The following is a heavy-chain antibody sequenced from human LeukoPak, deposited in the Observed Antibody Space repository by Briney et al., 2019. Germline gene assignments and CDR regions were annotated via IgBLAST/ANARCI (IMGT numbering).Heavy chain of an antibody. D-gene: IGHD2-15*01. CDR3: ARYCTGGSCYSNYYFDY. Sequence: SETLSLACTVSGGSISSYYWSWIRQPPGKGLEWIGYSYCSGSTNYNPSLKSRVTISVDTSKNQFSLKLSSVTAADTAVYYCARYCTGGSCYSNYYFDYWGQGTLITVSS. CDR2: SYCSGST. V-gene: IGHV4-59*01. J-gene: IGHJ4*02. CDR1: GGSISSYY.